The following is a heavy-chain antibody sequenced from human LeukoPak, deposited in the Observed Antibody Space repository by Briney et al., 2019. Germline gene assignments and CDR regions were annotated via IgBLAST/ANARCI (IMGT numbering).Heavy chain of an antibody. D-gene: IGHD2-8*01. CDR3: ARVVGYCTNGVCAYFDY. V-gene: IGHV1-8*01. J-gene: IGHJ4*02. CDR1: GYTFTSYD. Sequence: ASVKVSCKASGYTFTSYDINWVRQATGQGLEWMGWMNPNSGNTGYAQKFQGRVTMTTDTSTSTAYMELRSLRSDDTAVYYCARVVGYCTNGVCAYFDYWGQGTLVTVSS. CDR2: MNPNSGNT.